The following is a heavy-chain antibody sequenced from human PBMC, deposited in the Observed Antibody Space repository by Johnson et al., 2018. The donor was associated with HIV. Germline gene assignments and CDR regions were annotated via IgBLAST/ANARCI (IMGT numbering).Heavy chain of an antibody. CDR3: ARGGRRQGAFDI. J-gene: IGHJ3*02. CDR1: GFTVSSNH. V-gene: IGHV3-66*01. D-gene: IGHD6-6*01. CDR2: IYSGGST. Sequence: VQLVESRGVLVQPGGSLRLSCVASGFTVSSNHMNWVRQAPGKGLEWVSIIYSGGSTYYADSVKGRFTISRDNSKNTLYLQMNSLRAEDTAVYYCARGGRRQGAFDIWGQGTMVTVSS.